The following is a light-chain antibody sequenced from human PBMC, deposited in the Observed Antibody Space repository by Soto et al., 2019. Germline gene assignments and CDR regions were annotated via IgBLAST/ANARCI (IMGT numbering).Light chain of an antibody. V-gene: IGKV1-39*01. CDR3: QQSYSTPWT. Sequence: DIQMTQSPSSLSASVGDRVTITCRASQSISSYLNWYQQKPGKAPKLLIYAASSLQSGVPSRFSGSGSGTDFTLTISSLQPEDFATYYCQQSYSTPWTLRQGTKVDSK. CDR2: AAS. J-gene: IGKJ1*01. CDR1: QSISSY.